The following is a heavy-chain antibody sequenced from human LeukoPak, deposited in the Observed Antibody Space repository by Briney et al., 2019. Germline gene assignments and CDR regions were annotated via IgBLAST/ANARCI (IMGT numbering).Heavy chain of an antibody. D-gene: IGHD1-14*01. CDR1: GFTFSSYA. CDR2: ISYDGSNK. Sequence: GGSLRLSCAASGFTFSSYAMHWVRQAPGKGLEWVAVISYDGSNKYYADSVKGRFTISRDNSKNTLYLQMNSLRAEDTAVYYCARDIAEHGLDVWGQGTTVTVSS. V-gene: IGHV3-30-3*01. J-gene: IGHJ6*02. CDR3: ARDIAEHGLDV.